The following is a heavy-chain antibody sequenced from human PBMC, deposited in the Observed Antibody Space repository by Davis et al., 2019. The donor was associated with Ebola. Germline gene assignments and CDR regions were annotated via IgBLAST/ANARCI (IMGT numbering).Heavy chain of an antibody. D-gene: IGHD2-15*01. V-gene: IGHV4-39*01. CDR1: GGSIISSTSFY. Sequence: SETLSLTCAVSGGSIISSTSFYWGWIRQPPGKGLEWIGTISYSGSTYYNPSLRIRVTMSVDTSKNQFSLRLSSVTATDTAVYYCARQVFCGDGKCYWRAAYTYGMDVWGKGTTVTVSS. CDR2: ISYSGST. CDR3: ARQVFCGDGKCYWRAAYTYGMDV. J-gene: IGHJ6*04.